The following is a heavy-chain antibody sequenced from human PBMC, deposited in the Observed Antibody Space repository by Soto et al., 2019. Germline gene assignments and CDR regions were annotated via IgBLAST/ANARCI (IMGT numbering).Heavy chain of an antibody. CDR1: GFTFSTYA. CDR2: VSASGLNT. D-gene: IGHD5-18*01. J-gene: IGHJ4*02. CDR3: AKGRRRSNLGYFLDY. Sequence: GGSLGLSCAASGFTFSTYAMAWVRQAPGKGLEWVSGVSASGLNTDYADPVKGRFYISRDNSKNTVSLHMNSLRAEDTALYYCAKGRRRSNLGYFLDYGGQGTSVAGSS. V-gene: IGHV3-23*01.